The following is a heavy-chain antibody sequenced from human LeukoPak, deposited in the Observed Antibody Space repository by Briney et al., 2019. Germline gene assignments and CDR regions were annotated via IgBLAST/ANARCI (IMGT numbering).Heavy chain of an antibody. V-gene: IGHV1-46*01. J-gene: IGHJ2*01. Sequence: ASVKVSCKASGYTFTSYYIHWVRLSPGQGLEWMGIINPSAGSTTYAQKFQGRATMTRDTSTSTVYMELGSLRAEDTAVYYCARDRFPFPFSSWYFDLWGRGTLVTVSS. CDR1: GYTFTSYY. CDR2: INPSAGST. D-gene: IGHD6-13*01. CDR3: ARDRFPFPFSSWYFDL.